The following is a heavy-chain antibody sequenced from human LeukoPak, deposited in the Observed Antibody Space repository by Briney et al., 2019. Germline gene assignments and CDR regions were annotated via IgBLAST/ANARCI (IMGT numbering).Heavy chain of an antibody. J-gene: IGHJ4*02. V-gene: IGHV4-4*07. CDR2: IHPSGNT. CDR1: GDSISSYY. Sequence: SETLSLTCTVSGDSISSYYWSWIRQPAGKGLEWIGRIHPSGNTNYNPSLKSRVTLSADTSKNQFSLKLSSVTAADTAVYYCARMEMATITYFDYWGQGTLVTVSS. CDR3: ARMEMATITYFDY. D-gene: IGHD5-24*01.